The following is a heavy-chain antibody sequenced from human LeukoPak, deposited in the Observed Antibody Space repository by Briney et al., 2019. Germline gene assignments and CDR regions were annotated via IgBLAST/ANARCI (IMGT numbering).Heavy chain of an antibody. CDR3: ARIMRNAYPDF. V-gene: IGHV4-59*01. CDR2: IYYSGST. CDR1: GGSISSYY. Sequence: SETLSLTCTVSGGSISSYYWSWIRQSPGKGLEWIGYIYYSGSTNYNPSLESRVTISVDTSKNQFSLKLRSVTAADTAVYYCARIMRNAYPDFWGQGTLVTVSS. J-gene: IGHJ4*02. D-gene: IGHD2-2*01.